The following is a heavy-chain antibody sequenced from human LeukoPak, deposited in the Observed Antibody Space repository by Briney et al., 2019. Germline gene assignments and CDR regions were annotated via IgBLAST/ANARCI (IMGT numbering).Heavy chain of an antibody. Sequence: SETLSLTCAVYGGSFSGYYWSWIRQPPGKGLEWIGSIYYSGSTYYNPSLKSRVTISVDTSKNQFSLKLSSVTAADTAVYYCARHFYGSGSYADYWGQGTLVTVSS. J-gene: IGHJ4*02. CDR3: ARHFYGSGSYADY. V-gene: IGHV4-34*01. CDR2: IYYSGST. CDR1: GGSFSGYY. D-gene: IGHD3-10*01.